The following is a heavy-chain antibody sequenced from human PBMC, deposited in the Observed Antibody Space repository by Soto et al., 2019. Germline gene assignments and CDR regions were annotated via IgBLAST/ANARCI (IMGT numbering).Heavy chain of an antibody. J-gene: IGHJ3*02. Sequence: EVQLVESGGGLIQPGGSLRLSCAASGFTVSSHYMSWVRQAPGKGLEWVSVIYSGGSKYYADSVKGRFTISRDNSKNTLYLQMNSLRAEDTAVYYCARNEGQLATRGAFDIWGQGTMVTVSS. D-gene: IGHD6-6*01. CDR3: ARNEGQLATRGAFDI. CDR1: GFTVSSHY. V-gene: IGHV3-53*01. CDR2: IYSGGSK.